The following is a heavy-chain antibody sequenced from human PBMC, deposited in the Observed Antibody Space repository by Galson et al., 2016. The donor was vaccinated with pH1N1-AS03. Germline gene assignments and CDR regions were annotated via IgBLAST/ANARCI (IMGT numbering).Heavy chain of an antibody. CDR2: IKQDGGEK. D-gene: IGHD2-2*01. V-gene: IGHV3-7*01. J-gene: IGHJ3*02. CDR1: GFAFSHYW. Sequence: SLRLSCAASGFAFSHYWMTWVRQAPGKGLEWVADIKQDGGEKYYVDSVKGRFTISRDNAKNSLHLQMNSLTADDTAVYYCVRDDATSYDAFDMWGQGTMITVSS. CDR3: VRDDATSYDAFDM.